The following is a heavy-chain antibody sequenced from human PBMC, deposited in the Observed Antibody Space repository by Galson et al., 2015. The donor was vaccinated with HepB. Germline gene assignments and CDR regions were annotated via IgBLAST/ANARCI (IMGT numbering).Heavy chain of an antibody. D-gene: IGHD1-1*01. Sequence: SLRLSCAASGFIFSNYGMHWVRQAPGKGLEWVAVIWSDGSNEDYGDSVKGRFTISRDNSKSTLYLQMNSLRPEDTAMYYCATDRGNAPFDIWGQGTMVSVS. V-gene: IGHV3-33*03. CDR2: IWSDGSNE. CDR1: GFIFSNYG. J-gene: IGHJ3*02. CDR3: ATDRGNAPFDI.